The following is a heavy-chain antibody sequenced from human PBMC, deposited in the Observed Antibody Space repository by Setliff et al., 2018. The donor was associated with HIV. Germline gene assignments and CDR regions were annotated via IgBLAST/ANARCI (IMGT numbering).Heavy chain of an antibody. CDR3: ARFEHYYDASGPVGSEGYFDY. Sequence: SETLSLTCAVSGYSISSGYYWGWIRQPPGKGLEWIGSIYHGGSTYYNPSLKSRVTISVDTSKNQFSLKLNSVTAADTAVYYCARFEHYYDASGPVGSEGYFDYWGQGTLVTVSS. V-gene: IGHV4-38-2*01. CDR2: IYHGGST. J-gene: IGHJ4*02. CDR1: GYSISSGYY. D-gene: IGHD3-22*01.